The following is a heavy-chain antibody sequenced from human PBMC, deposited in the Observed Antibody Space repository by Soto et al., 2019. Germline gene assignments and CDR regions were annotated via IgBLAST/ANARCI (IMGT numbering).Heavy chain of an antibody. J-gene: IGHJ4*01. CDR2: IGTDDNT. CDR3: VRKYPGTRPFDY. CDR1: GFTFNSYA. Sequence: PGRSLRLSFAPYGFTFNSYAVNWVRQATGKGLAWVSAIGTDDNTYYANAVKGRFTISRDNSRTTLYLQLNSMRVEDTALYYCVRKYPGTRPFDYWGQGTLVTVSS. D-gene: IGHD2-2*01. V-gene: IGHV3-23*01.